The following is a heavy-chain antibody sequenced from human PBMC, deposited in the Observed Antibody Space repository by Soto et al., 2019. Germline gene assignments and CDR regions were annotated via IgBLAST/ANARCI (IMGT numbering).Heavy chain of an antibody. Sequence: SETLSLTCAVYGGSFSGYYWSWIRQPPGKGLEWIGEINHSGSTNYNPSLKSRVTISVDTSKNQFSLKLSSVTAADAAVYYCARGRYYGDSLDVWGQGTTVTVSS. CDR2: INHSGST. CDR1: GGSFSGYY. V-gene: IGHV4-34*01. CDR3: ARGRYYGDSLDV. J-gene: IGHJ6*02. D-gene: IGHD4-17*01.